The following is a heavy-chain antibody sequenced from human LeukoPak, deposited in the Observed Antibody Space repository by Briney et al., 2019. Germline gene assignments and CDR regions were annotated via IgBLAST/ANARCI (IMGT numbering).Heavy chain of an antibody. CDR1: GGSFSGYY. Sequence: SETLSLTCAVYGGSFSGYYWSWIRQPPGKGLEWIGRIYTSGSTNYNPSLKSRVTMSVDTSKNQFSLKLSSVTAADTAVYYCTRVYYYYYYMDVWGKGTTVTVSS. V-gene: IGHV4-59*10. CDR2: IYTSGST. J-gene: IGHJ6*03. CDR3: TRVYYYYYYMDV.